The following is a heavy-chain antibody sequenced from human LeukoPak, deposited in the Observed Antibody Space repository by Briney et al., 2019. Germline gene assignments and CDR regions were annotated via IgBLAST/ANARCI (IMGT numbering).Heavy chain of an antibody. CDR1: GFTFTRYW. CDR3: AKWSRAIAARLNYYYYYMDV. V-gene: IGHV3-74*01. CDR2: INSDGSVT. J-gene: IGHJ6*03. D-gene: IGHD6-6*01. Sequence: PGGSLRLSCAASGFTFTRYWMHWVRQSPGKGLVCVSRINSDGSVTNYADSVKGRFTISRDNAKNTVDLQMNSLRAEDTAVYYCAKWSRAIAARLNYYYYYMDVWGKGTTVTVSS.